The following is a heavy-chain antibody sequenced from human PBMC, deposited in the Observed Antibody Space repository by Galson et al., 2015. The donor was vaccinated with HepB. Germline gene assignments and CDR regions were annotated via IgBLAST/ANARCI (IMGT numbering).Heavy chain of an antibody. V-gene: IGHV1-69*04. CDR1: GCTFSSYD. CDR3: VVNYEISIGGLEYYYYGMDV. Sequence: SVKVSCKASGCTFSSYDISWVRQAPGQGLEWMGRINPILGIANYAQKFQGRVTITADKSTSTAYMELSSLRSEDTAVYYCVVNYEISIGGLEYYYYGMDVWGQGTTVTVSS. CDR2: INPILGIA. D-gene: IGHD3-9*01. J-gene: IGHJ6*02.